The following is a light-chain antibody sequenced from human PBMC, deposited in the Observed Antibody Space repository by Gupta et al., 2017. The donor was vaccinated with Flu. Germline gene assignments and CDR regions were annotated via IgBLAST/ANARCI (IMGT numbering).Light chain of an antibody. J-gene: IGLJ3*02. V-gene: IGLV4-60*03. Sequence: QPVLTQSSSASAPLGSSVKLTCTLSSGHNNDINAWHQQQPGKDPRYLMTVEGSGNYNKGSGVPDRVSGSSSGADLYLTISNLQAEDDSYYYCETWDRNTHVFGGGTKLTVL. CDR3: ETWDRNTHV. CDR1: SGHNNDI. CDR2: VEGSGNY.